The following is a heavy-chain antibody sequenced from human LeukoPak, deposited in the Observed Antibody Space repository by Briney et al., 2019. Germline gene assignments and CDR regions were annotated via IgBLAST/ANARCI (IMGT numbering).Heavy chain of an antibody. CDR2: ISYDGSNK. V-gene: IGHV3-30*04. CDR1: GFTCSSNA. J-gene: IGHJ4*02. D-gene: IGHD2-2*01. CDR3: ARDNEEIVVVPAAIDY. Sequence: PAGYLRLSCAASGFTCSSNAMHWVRQAPGKGLEWVAVISYDGSNKYYADSVKGRFTISRDNSKNTLYLQMNSLRAEDTAVYYCARDNEEIVVVPAAIDYWGQGTLVTVSS.